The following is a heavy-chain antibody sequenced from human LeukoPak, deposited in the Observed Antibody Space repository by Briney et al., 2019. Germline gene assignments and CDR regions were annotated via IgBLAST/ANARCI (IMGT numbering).Heavy chain of an antibody. V-gene: IGHV3-48*03. CDR1: GFIFSSSE. CDR2: ISGRDTI. D-gene: IGHD3-9*01. Sequence: GGSLRLSCAASGFIFSSSEMNWVRQPSGKGLEWVSYISGRDTIYYADSVKGRFTISRDNAKNSLYLQMNSLRAEDTAVYYCATEYDILTGYAYYFDYWGQGTLVTVSS. CDR3: ATEYDILTGYAYYFDY. J-gene: IGHJ4*02.